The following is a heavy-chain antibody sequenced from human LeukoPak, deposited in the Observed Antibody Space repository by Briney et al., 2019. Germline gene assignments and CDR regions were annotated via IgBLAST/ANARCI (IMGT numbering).Heavy chain of an antibody. Sequence: SETLSLTCTVPGGSISSYYWSWIRQPPGKGLEWIGYIYYSGSTNYNPSLKSRVTISVDTSKNQFSLKLSSVPAADTAVYYCARDRDIAVAGTGYYYYYMDVWGKGTTVTVSS. CDR1: GGSISSYY. D-gene: IGHD6-19*01. V-gene: IGHV4-59*12. J-gene: IGHJ6*03. CDR2: IYYSGST. CDR3: ARDRDIAVAGTGYYYYYMDV.